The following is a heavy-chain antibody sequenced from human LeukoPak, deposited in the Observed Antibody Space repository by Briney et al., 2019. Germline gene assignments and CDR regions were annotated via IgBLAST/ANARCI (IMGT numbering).Heavy chain of an antibody. CDR1: GYTFTGYY. Sequence: GASVKVSCKASGYTFTGYYMHWVRQAPGQGLEWMGWINPDSGGTHYAQKFQGRVTMARDTSINTAYMELSRLTSDDTAVYFCARYSSGWYYWGQGTLVTVSS. D-gene: IGHD6-19*01. V-gene: IGHV1-2*02. CDR2: INPDSGGT. CDR3: ARYSSGWYY. J-gene: IGHJ4*02.